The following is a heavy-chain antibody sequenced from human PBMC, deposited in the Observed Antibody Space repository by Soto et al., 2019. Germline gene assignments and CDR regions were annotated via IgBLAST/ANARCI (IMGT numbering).Heavy chain of an antibody. CDR1: GFTFSSYS. V-gene: IGHV3-48*02. D-gene: IGHD4-4*01. Sequence: EVQLVESGGGLVQPGGSLRLSCAASGFTFSSYSMNWVRQAPGKGLEWVSYISSSSSTIYYADSVKGRFTISRDNAKNTLYLQKNSLRDEDTAVYYCARVDYTGRDAFDIWGQGTMVTVSS. CDR2: ISSSSSTI. J-gene: IGHJ3*02. CDR3: ARVDYTGRDAFDI.